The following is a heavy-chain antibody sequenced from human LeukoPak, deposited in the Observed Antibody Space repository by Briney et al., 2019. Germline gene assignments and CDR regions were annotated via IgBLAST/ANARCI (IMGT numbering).Heavy chain of an antibody. D-gene: IGHD2-2*03. J-gene: IGHJ4*02. CDR1: GYTFTGYY. CDR2: INPNSGGT. Sequence: GASVTVSFLASGYTFTGYYMHWVRQAPGQGLEWMGWINPNSGGTNYAQKFQGRVTMTSDTSISTAYMELSRLRSDDTAVYYCASGYCSSTSCSKYYFDYWGQGTLVTVSS. CDR3: ASGYCSSTSCSKYYFDY. V-gene: IGHV1-2*02.